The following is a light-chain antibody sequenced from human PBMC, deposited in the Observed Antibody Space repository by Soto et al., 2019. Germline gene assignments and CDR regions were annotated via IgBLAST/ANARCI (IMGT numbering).Light chain of an antibody. J-gene: IGKJ1*01. Sequence: DIHMTHSPSTLSASVGDRVTITCRASESIRSCLAWYQQKPGKAPKLLIYDASSLESGVPSRVSGSGSGTEFSLTISSLQPDDFASYYCQQYKSYPWTFGQGTKVDIK. V-gene: IGKV1-5*01. CDR2: DAS. CDR1: ESIRSC. CDR3: QQYKSYPWT.